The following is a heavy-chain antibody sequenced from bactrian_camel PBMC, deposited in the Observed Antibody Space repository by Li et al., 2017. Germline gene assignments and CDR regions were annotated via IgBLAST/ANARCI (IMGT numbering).Heavy chain of an antibody. CDR2: IDANGVTT. Sequence: VQLVESGGGVVQPGGSLNLTCTASGFVFKTYGMKWSRQAPGKGLEWVATIDANGVTTYYPPRLEGRFTISRDNAKNTLYLQLNDLKTEDTAMYYCARDEGWKTPGPGTQVTVS. CDR1: GFVFKTYG. V-gene: IGHV3S1*01. J-gene: IGHJ4*01. D-gene: IGHD3*01.